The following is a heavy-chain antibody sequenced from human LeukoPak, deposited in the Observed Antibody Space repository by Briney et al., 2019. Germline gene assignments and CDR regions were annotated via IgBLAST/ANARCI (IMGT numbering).Heavy chain of an antibody. Sequence: GASVKVSCKASGYTFTSYAMRWVRQAPGQRLEWMGWINAGNGNTKYSQKFQGRVTITRDTSASTAYMELSSLRSEDTAVYYCARDRADNVYWYFDLWGRGTLVTVSS. CDR1: GYTFTSYA. D-gene: IGHD1-14*01. CDR2: INAGNGNT. V-gene: IGHV1-3*01. CDR3: ARDRADNVYWYFDL. J-gene: IGHJ2*01.